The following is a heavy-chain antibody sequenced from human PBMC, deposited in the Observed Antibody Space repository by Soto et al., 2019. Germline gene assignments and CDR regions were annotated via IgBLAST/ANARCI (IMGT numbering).Heavy chain of an antibody. D-gene: IGHD5-18*01. V-gene: IGHV1-24*01. CDR3: DTDRSGYSFLWAFDI. CDR2: FDPEDGET. CDR1: GYTLTELS. Sequence: QVQLVQSGAEVKKPGASVKVSCKVSGYTLTELSMHWVRQAPGKGLEWMGGFDPEDGETIYAQKFQGRVTMTEVTSTETAYRERTSLRSADPAVYYCDTDRSGYSFLWAFDIWGQGTMVTVSS. J-gene: IGHJ3*02.